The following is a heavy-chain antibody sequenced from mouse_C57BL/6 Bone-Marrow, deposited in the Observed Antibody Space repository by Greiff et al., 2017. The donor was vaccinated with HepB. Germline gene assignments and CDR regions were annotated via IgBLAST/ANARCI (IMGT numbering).Heavy chain of an antibody. CDR3: ARCDYAHHAMDY. CDR1: GFSLSTSGMG. J-gene: IGHJ4*01. D-gene: IGHD2-4*01. V-gene: IGHV8-12*01. Sequence: QVTLKESGPGILQSSQTLSLTCSFSGFSLSTSGMGVSWIRQPSGKGLEWLAHIYWDDDKRYNPSLKSRLTISKDTSRNQVFLKITSVDTADTATYYCARCDYAHHAMDYWGQGTSVTVSS. CDR2: IYWDDDK.